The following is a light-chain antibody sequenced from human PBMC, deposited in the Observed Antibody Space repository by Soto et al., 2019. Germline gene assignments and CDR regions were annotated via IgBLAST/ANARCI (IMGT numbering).Light chain of an antibody. CDR2: GAS. J-gene: IGKJ1*01. CDR3: HQYGSSRT. V-gene: IGKV3-20*01. Sequence: EIVLTQSPGTLSLSPGERATLSCRASQSVSSSYLAWYQQKPGQAPRLLMYGASSRATGIPDRFSGSGSGTDFTLTISRLEPEDFEVYYCHQYGSSRTFGQGTKVDIK. CDR1: QSVSSSY.